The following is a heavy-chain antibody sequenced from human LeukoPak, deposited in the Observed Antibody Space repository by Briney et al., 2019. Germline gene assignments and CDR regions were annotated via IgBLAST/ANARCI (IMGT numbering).Heavy chain of an antibody. Sequence: PGGSLRLSCAASGFTFSNYWMHWVRQAPGKGLVWVSRINSDGINTSYADSVKGRFTISRDNAKNSLYLQMNSLRAEDTAVYYCASRDGYNYVGLFDYWGQGTLVTVSS. CDR2: INSDGINT. J-gene: IGHJ4*02. CDR1: GFTFSNYW. V-gene: IGHV3-74*01. D-gene: IGHD5-24*01. CDR3: ASRDGYNYVGLFDY.